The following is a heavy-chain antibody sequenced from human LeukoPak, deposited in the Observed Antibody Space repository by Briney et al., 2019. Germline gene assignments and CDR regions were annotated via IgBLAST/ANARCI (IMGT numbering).Heavy chain of an antibody. CDR2: ISRDGGTT. V-gene: IGHV3-43D*03. CDR3: AKPASAWYDAVYMEV. J-gene: IGHJ6*03. CDR1: EFTLDDYA. D-gene: IGHD6-19*01. Sequence: PGGSLRLSCAASEFTLDDYAMHWVRQVPGKGLEWVALISRDGGTTYYAGSVEGRFSNSRDNSKNSLYLQMDSLRTEDTGLYYCAKPASAWYDAVYMEVWGKGTTVTVSS.